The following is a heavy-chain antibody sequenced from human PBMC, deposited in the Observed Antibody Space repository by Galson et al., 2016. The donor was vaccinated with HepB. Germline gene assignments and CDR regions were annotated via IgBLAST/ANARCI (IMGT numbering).Heavy chain of an antibody. J-gene: IGHJ4*01. CDR2: INPSGGST. D-gene: IGHD2-15*01. V-gene: IGHV1-46*01. CDR3: ARGNARLAAAIPLIDF. Sequence: SVKVSCKASGFAFTSFYIHWVRQSPGQGLEWMGIINPSGGSTTYAQRFQGRASMTRDTSTSTVYMELSSLRSEDTAVYYCARGNARLAAAIPLIDFWGQGTLVTVSS. CDR1: GFAFTSFY.